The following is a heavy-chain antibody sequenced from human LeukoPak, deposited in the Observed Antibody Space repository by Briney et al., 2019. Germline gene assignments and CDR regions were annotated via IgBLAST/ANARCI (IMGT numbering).Heavy chain of an antibody. CDR1: GGSISSYY. V-gene: IGHV4-59*12. CDR3: ARVSISPGYYYYYYMDV. J-gene: IGHJ6*03. CDR2: IYYSGST. Sequence: SETLSLTCTVSGGSISSYYWSWIRQPPGKGLEWIGYIYYSGSTNYNPSLKSRVTISVDTSKNQFSLKLSSVTAADTAVYYCARVSISPGYYYYYYMDVWGKGTTVTISS. D-gene: IGHD3-3*01.